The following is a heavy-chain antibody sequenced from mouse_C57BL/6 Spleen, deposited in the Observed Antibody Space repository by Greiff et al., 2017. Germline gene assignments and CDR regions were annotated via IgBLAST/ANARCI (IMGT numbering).Heavy chain of an antibody. CDR3: ARGMMVTTGFAY. D-gene: IGHD2-3*01. Sequence: QVQLKESGAELAKPGASVKLSCKASGYTFTSYWMHWVKQRPGRGLEWIGRIDPNSGGTKYNEKFKSKATLTVDKPSSTDYMQLSSLTSEDAAVYYGARGMMVTTGFAYWGQGTLVTVSA. V-gene: IGHV1-72*01. CDR1: GYTFTSYW. CDR2: IDPNSGGT. J-gene: IGHJ3*01.